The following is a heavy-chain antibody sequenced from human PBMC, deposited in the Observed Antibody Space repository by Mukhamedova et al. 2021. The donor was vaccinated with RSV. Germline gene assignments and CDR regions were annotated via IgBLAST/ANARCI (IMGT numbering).Heavy chain of an antibody. V-gene: IGHV3-33*01. J-gene: IGHJ3*02. D-gene: IGHD1-26*01. CDR2: IWDEESEK. CDR3: ARKGSFGGFDI. Sequence: VRQAPGKGLEWVAVIWDEESEKEYGDSVKGRFTISRDNSKNTLYLQMRSLRVEDTAVYYCARKGSFGGFDIWGQGTLVTVSS.